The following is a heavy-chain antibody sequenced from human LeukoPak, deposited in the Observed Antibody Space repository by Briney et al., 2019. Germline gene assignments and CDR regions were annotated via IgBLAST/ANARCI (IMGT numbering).Heavy chain of an antibody. Sequence: GGSLRLSCAASGFTVSNNYMIWVRQAPGKGLEWVSLFHTGGETEYADSVKGRFTMSRDTPQNTVSLHMNSLRAEDTAVYYCARGFAPAYNFGVFDYWGQGTLVTVSS. J-gene: IGHJ4*02. D-gene: IGHD5-24*01. CDR3: ARGFAPAYNFGVFDY. CDR1: GFTVSNNY. CDR2: FHTGGET. V-gene: IGHV3-53*01.